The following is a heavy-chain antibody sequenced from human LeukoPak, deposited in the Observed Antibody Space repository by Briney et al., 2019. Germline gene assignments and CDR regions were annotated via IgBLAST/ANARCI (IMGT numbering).Heavy chain of an antibody. D-gene: IGHD3-10*01. Sequence: RRGSLRLSCGASGLTVSSDAMSWVRQAPGKGLERVSTIIGSAANTYTADSVKGRFTISRDDSKNTVYLQMNSLRAEDTAVYSCAKYTSGTSYRGLDQWGHGTLVTVST. J-gene: IGHJ4*01. V-gene: IGHV3-23*01. CDR2: IIGSAANT. CDR1: GLTVSSDA. CDR3: AKYTSGTSYRGLDQ.